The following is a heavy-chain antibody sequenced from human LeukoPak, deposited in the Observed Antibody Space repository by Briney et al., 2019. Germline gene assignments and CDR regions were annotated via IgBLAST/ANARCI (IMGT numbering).Heavy chain of an antibody. V-gene: IGHV4-34*01. D-gene: IGHD6-13*01. Sequence: SETLSLTCAVYGGSFSGYYWSWIRQPPGKGLEWIGEINHSGSTNYNPPLKSRVTISVDTSKNQFSLQVTSVTAADTALYFCARGGAATNSFSTLVRRVHWLGPWGQGTMVTVSS. J-gene: IGHJ5*02. CDR3: ARGGAATNSFSTLVRRVHWLGP. CDR1: GGSFSGYY. CDR2: INHSGST.